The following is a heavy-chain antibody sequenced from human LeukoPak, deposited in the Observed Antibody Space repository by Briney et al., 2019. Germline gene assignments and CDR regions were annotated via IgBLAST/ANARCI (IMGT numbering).Heavy chain of an antibody. Sequence: GASVKVSCKASGGTFSSYAISWVRQAPGQGLEWVGRIDPNTGDTIYAQNLQGRVTVTSATSISTAYMELSRLTSDDTAVYFCARLGLHGSGTYYFFDYWGQGTLVTVSS. J-gene: IGHJ4*02. CDR2: IDPNTGDT. CDR3: ARLGLHGSGTYYFFDY. CDR1: GGTFSSYA. D-gene: IGHD3-10*01. V-gene: IGHV1-2*06.